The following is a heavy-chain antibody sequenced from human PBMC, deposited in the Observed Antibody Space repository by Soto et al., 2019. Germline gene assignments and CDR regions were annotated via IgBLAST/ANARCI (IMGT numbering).Heavy chain of an antibody. V-gene: IGHV4-31*03. Sequence: PLETLSLTCTVAGGSVSSGGYYWSLIRQHPGKGLQWIGYIYNSGRTYYNPSLKSRVTISVDTSKNHFSLNLNSVTGADTAVYYCARSPLGYAFDMWGQGTMVTVSS. CDR1: GGSVSSGGYY. J-gene: IGHJ3*02. CDR3: ARSPLGYAFDM. CDR2: IYNSGRT. D-gene: IGHD5-12*01.